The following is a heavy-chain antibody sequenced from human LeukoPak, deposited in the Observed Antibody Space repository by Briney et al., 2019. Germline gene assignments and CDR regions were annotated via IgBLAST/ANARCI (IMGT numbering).Heavy chain of an antibody. J-gene: IGHJ3*01. CDR1: GGTFNSHA. CDR3: ARALGVANNDPFDV. Sequence: GASVKVSCKGSGGTFNSHALSWVRQAPGQGLEWMGTIIPIFGTTNSAQKFQGRVTITADESTNTAYMDLSSQRSDDTAVYYCARALGVANNDPFDVWGQGTKVIVTP. V-gene: IGHV1-69*13. D-gene: IGHD5-12*01. CDR2: IIPIFGTT.